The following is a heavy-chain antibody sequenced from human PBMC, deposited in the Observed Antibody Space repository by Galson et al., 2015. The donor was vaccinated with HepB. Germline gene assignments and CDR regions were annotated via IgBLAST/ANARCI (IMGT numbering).Heavy chain of an antibody. CDR3: ARGPAIAAAGPYYYYMDV. D-gene: IGHD6-13*01. CDR1: GGSFSGYY. J-gene: IGHJ6*03. Sequence: SETLSLTCAVYGGSFSGYYWSWIRQPPGKGLEWIGEINHSGSTNYNPSLKSRVTISVDTSKNQFSLKLSSVTAADTAVYYCARGPAIAAAGPYYYYMDVWGKGTTVTVSS. V-gene: IGHV4-34*01. CDR2: INHSGST.